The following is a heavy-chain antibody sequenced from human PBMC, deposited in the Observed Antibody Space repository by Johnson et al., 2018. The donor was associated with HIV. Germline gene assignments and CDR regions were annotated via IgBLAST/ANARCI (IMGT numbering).Heavy chain of an antibody. J-gene: IGHJ3*02. CDR1: GFTFRSYA. CDR2: IYSGGST. Sequence: VQLVESGGGLVKPGGSLRLSCAASGFTFRSYAMHWVRQAPGKGLEWVSVIYSGGSTYYADSVKGRFTISRDNAKKSQYLQMNSLRAEDTAVYYCAREVRYTSWSFDIWGQGTMVTVSS. CDR3: AREVRYTSWSFDI. V-gene: IGHV3-66*01. D-gene: IGHD6-19*01.